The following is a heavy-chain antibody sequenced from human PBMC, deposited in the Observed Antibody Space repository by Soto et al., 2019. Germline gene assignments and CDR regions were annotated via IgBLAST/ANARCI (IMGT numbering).Heavy chain of an antibody. Sequence: GGSLRLSCAASGFTFSSYAMGWVRQAPGKGLEWVSAISGSGGSTYYADSVKGRFTISRDNSKNTLYLQMNSLRAEDTAVYYCAKVEYYDSSGYYADYWGQGTLVTVSS. J-gene: IGHJ4*02. CDR2: ISGSGGST. CDR1: GFTFSSYA. V-gene: IGHV3-23*01. D-gene: IGHD3-22*01. CDR3: AKVEYYDSSGYYADY.